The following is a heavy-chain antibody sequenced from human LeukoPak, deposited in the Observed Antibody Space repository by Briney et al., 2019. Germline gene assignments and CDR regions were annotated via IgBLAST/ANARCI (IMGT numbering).Heavy chain of an antibody. D-gene: IGHD3-22*01. V-gene: IGHV3-30*18. J-gene: IGHJ4*02. CDR1: GFTFSSYG. CDR3: AKDRVASGRPGHDYYDSSGSEYYFDY. CDR2: ISYDGSNK. Sequence: AGGSLRLSCAASGFTFSSYGMHWVRQAPGKGLEWVAVISYDGSNKYYADSVKGRFTISRDNSKNTLYLQMNSLRAEDTAVYYCAKDRVASGRPGHDYYDSSGSEYYFDYWGQGTLVTVSS.